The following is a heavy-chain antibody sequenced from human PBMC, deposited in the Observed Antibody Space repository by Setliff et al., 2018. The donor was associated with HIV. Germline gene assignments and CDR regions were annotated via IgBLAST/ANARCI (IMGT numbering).Heavy chain of an antibody. J-gene: IGHJ4*02. D-gene: IGHD4-17*01. Sequence: ETLSLTCTVSGGSITGYFWNWIWQSPGKGLEWIGYIYYNGNTNYNPTLNCRGTISVDTSKNQFSLKLTSVTAADTAVYYCAREIYGGNSRPFDYWGQGTQVTVSS. V-gene: IGHV4-59*01. CDR1: GGSITGYF. CDR2: IYYNGNT. CDR3: AREIYGGNSRPFDY.